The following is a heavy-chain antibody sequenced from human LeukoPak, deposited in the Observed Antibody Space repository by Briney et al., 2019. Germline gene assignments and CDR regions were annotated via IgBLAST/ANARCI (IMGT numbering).Heavy chain of an antibody. CDR3: ARDQSSRPLGY. Sequence: PGGSLRLSCAASGFSISNYWMSWVRQAPGKGLEWVANIKDDGSDKYYVDSVKGRFTISRDNAKNSLYLQMNSLRDEDTAVHYCARDQSSRPLGYWGQGTLVTVFS. J-gene: IGHJ4*02. D-gene: IGHD3-16*01. CDR1: GFSISNYW. CDR2: IKDDGSDK. V-gene: IGHV3-7*01.